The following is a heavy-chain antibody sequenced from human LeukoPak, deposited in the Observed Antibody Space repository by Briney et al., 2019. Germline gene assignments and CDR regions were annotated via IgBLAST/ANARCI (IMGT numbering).Heavy chain of an antibody. D-gene: IGHD1-26*01. CDR1: GGSISSYY. CDR2: TYYSGST. V-gene: IGHV4-59*01. CDR3: ARVLLYGNAFDI. J-gene: IGHJ3*02. Sequence: PSETLSLTCTVSGGSISSYYWSWIRQPPGKGLEWIGYTYYSGSTNYNPSLKSRVTISVDTSKNQFSLKLSSVTAADTAVYYCARVLLYGNAFDIWGQGTMVTVSS.